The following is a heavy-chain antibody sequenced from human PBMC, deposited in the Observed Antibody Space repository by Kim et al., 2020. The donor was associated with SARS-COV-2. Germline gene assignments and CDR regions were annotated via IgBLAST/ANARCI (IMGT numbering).Heavy chain of an antibody. CDR3: ARDPYSSSWYVITYYYYYGMVV. J-gene: IGHJ6*02. D-gene: IGHD6-13*01. CDR1: GFTFSSYA. CDR2: ISYDGSNK. V-gene: IGHV3-30*04. Sequence: GGSLRLSCAASGFTFSSYAMHWVRQAPGKGLEWVAVISYDGSNKYYADSVKGRFTISRDNSKNTLYLQMNSLRAEDTAVYYCARDPYSSSWYVITYYYYYGMVVWGQGTTVTVSS.